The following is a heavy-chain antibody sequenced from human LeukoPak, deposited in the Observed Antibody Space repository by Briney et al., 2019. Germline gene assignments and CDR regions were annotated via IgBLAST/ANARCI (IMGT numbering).Heavy chain of an antibody. CDR3: ASAWHLGIVAVMLDY. CDR2: IRYDGNDK. CDR1: GFSFNYYG. V-gene: IGHV3-30*02. D-gene: IGHD3-22*01. J-gene: IGHJ4*02. Sequence: PGGSLRLSCAASGFSFNYYGMHWVRQAPGKGLEWVAFIRYDGNDKFYADSVKGRFTISRDTSRKTLYLQMNSLRAEDTAVYYCASAWHLGIVAVMLDYWGQGTLVTVSS.